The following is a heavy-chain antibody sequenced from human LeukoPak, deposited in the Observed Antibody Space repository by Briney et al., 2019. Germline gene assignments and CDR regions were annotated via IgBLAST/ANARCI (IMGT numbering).Heavy chain of an antibody. J-gene: IGHJ4*02. CDR1: GGTFSSYA. V-gene: IGHV1-69*13. Sequence: ASVKVSCKASGGTFSSYAISWVRQAPGQGLEWMGGIIPIFGTANYAQKFQGRVTITADESTSTAYMELSSLRSEDTAVYYCARGYSYGSEYNYFDYWGQGTLVTVSS. D-gene: IGHD5-18*01. CDR3: ARGYSYGSEYNYFDY. CDR2: IIPIFGTA.